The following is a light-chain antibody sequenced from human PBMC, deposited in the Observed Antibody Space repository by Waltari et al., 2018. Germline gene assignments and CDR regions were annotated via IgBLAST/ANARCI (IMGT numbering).Light chain of an antibody. Sequence: SSELTQDPAVSVAVGQTVRITCQGDSLKTYFASWYQQKPGQAPPLVIYGRNDRPSGIPDRFFGASTGDKSSLTITGAQAEDEADYFCNCRDSSGNHRFGGGTKLTVL. CDR2: GRN. J-gene: IGLJ2*01. CDR3: NCRDSSGNHR. V-gene: IGLV3-19*01. CDR1: SLKTYF.